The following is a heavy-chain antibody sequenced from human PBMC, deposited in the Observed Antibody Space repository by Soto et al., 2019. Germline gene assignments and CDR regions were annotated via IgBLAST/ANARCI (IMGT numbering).Heavy chain of an antibody. CDR1: GGSISSGSY. V-gene: IGHV4-38-2*02. D-gene: IGHD6-19*01. J-gene: IGHJ4*01. CDR3: ARVHVMVVAGSTFDY. Sequence: SETLSLTCTVSGGSISSGSYWAWIRQPPGKGPEWIASIYHGGTTFYNPSLKSRITISVDTSNNQFSLKLTSVTAADTAVYYCARVHVMVVAGSTFDYWGHGTLVTVSS. CDR2: IYHGGTT.